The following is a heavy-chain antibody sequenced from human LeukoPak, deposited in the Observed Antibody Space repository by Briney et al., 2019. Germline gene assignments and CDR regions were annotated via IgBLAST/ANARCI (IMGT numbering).Heavy chain of an antibody. J-gene: IGHJ1*01. CDR1: GFTFSSYW. V-gene: IGHV3-7*01. D-gene: IGHD3-10*01. Sequence: SGGSLRLSCAASGFTFSSYWMSWVRQAPGKGLEWVANIKQDGSEKYYVDSVKSRFTISRDNAKNSLYLQMNSLRAEDTAVYYCVRDGAVVTSGNYPWRYFQYWGQGTLVTVSS. CDR2: IKQDGSEK. CDR3: VRDGAVVTSGNYPWRYFQY.